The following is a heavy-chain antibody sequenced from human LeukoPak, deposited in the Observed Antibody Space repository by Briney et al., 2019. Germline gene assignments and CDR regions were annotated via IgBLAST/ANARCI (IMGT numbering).Heavy chain of an antibody. CDR2: ISSSGSTI. D-gene: IGHD2-8*02. V-gene: IGHV3-48*03. J-gene: IGHJ4*02. CDR1: GFTFSSYA. Sequence: PGGSLRLSCAASGFTFSSYAMSWVRQAPGKGLEWVSYISSSGSTIYYADSVKGRFTISRDNAKNSLYLQMNSLRAEDTAVYYCARANRAWSSFDYWGQGTLVTVSS. CDR3: ARANRAWSSFDY.